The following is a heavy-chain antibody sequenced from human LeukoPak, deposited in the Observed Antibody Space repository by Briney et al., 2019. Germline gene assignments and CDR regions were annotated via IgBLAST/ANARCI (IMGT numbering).Heavy chain of an antibody. D-gene: IGHD3-22*01. J-gene: IGHJ4*02. V-gene: IGHV1-18*01. CDR3: ARDDDYYDSSGYSGGLDY. CDR1: GYTFTSYG. CDR2: ISAYNGNT. Sequence: ASVKVSCKASGYTFTSYGISWVRQAPGQGLEWMGWISAYNGNTNYAQKLQGRVTMTTDTSTSTAYMELRSLRSDDTAVYYCARDDDYYDSSGYSGGLDYWGQGTLVTVSS.